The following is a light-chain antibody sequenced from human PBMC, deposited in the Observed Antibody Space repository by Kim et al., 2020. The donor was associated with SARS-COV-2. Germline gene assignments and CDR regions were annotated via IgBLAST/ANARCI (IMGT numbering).Light chain of an antibody. CDR3: QQYASSPWT. CDR2: GAS. J-gene: IGKJ1*01. CDR1: ESISSSY. V-gene: IGKV3-20*01. Sequence: EIVLTQSPGTLSLSPGERATLSCRASESISSSYLAWFQQKPGQAPRLLIYGASSRATGFPDRFSGSRSGTDFTLTISRLEPEDFAVYYCQQYASSPWTFGQGTKVDIK.